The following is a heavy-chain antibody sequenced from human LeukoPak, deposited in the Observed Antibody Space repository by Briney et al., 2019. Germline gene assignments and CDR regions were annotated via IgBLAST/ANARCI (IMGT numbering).Heavy chain of an antibody. CDR2: ISSSSSNI. V-gene: IGHV3-21*01. J-gene: IGHJ6*02. Sequence: GGSLRLSCAASGFTFSSYSMNWVRQAPGKGLEWVSSISSSSSNIYYADSVKGRFTISRDNAKNSLYLQMTSLRAEDTAVYYCARPIPGIAAAGTYYYYGMDVRGQGTTVTVSS. CDR3: ARPIPGIAAAGTYYYYGMDV. CDR1: GFTFSSYS. D-gene: IGHD6-13*01.